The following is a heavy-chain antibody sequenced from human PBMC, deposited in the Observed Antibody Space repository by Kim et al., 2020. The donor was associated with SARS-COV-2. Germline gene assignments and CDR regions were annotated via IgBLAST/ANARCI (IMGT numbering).Heavy chain of an antibody. CDR2: TYYRSKWYY. CDR3: TRGNFRNWFDP. Sequence: SQTFSLTCAISGDSVSSNSVAWNWIRQSPSRGLEWLGRTYYRSKWYYDYAESVKSRMTINPDTSKNQFSLQLNSVTPEDTAVYFCTRGNFRNWFDPWGQGTLVTVSS. J-gene: IGHJ5*02. V-gene: IGHV6-1*01. CDR1: GDSVSSNSVA.